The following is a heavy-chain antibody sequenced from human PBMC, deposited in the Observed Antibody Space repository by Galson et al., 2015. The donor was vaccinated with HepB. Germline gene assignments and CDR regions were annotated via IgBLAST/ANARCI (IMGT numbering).Heavy chain of an antibody. J-gene: IGHJ6*02. CDR1: GFTFSSYW. CDR3: ARWGQDFWSGYYTGSSYYYYYGMDV. V-gene: IGHV3-7*03. CDR2: IKQDGSEK. D-gene: IGHD3-3*01. Sequence: SLRLSCAASGFTFSSYWMSWVRQAPGKGLEWVANIKQDGSEKYYVDSVKGRFTISRDNAKNSLYLQMNSLRAEDTAVYYCARWGQDFWSGYYTGSSYYYYYGMDVWGQGTTVTVSS.